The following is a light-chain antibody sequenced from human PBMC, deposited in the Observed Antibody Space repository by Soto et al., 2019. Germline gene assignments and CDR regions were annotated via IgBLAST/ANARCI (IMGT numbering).Light chain of an antibody. CDR3: QQYNDLST. Sequence: DIQMTQSPSTLSASVGDRVTIACRASQNICDWLGWYQQKPGKAPNLLIYKASTLESGVPSRFSGSGSGTEFTLAISSLQPEDFATYYCQQYNDLSTFGGGTKVEI. J-gene: IGKJ4*01. CDR1: QNICDW. V-gene: IGKV1-5*03. CDR2: KAS.